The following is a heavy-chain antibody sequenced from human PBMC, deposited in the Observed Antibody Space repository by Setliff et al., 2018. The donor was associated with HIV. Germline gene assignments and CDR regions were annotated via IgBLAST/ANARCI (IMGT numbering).Heavy chain of an antibody. Sequence: SETLSLTCSVFGDSLTSDSFYWTWIRQPAGKGLEWIGYIYYSGSTYYNPSLKSRVTMSADPSKNQFSLKLTSVTAADTAVYYCGRLSETAMASFDSWGQGTLVTVSS. CDR3: GRLSETAMASFDS. J-gene: IGHJ4*02. V-gene: IGHV4-61*10. CDR1: GDSLTSDSFY. D-gene: IGHD5-18*01. CDR2: IYYSGST.